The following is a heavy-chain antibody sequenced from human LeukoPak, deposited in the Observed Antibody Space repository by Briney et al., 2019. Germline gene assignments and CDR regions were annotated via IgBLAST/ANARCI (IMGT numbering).Heavy chain of an antibody. CDR3: ARGPSKGMVRGVSLDY. J-gene: IGHJ4*02. CDR1: GYTFTGYY. D-gene: IGHD3-10*01. Sequence: GASVKVSCKASGYTFTGYYMHWVRQAPGQGLEWMGWINPNSGGTNYAQKFQGRVTMTRDTSISTAYMELSRLRSDDKAVYYCARGPSKGMVRGVSLDYWGQGTLVTVSS. CDR2: INPNSGGT. V-gene: IGHV1-2*02.